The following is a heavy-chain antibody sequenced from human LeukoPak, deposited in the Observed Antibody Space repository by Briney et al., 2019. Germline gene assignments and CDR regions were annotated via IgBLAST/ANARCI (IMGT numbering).Heavy chain of an antibody. CDR2: IYYSGRT. CDR3: ARVRDGDYGYIGFDP. J-gene: IGHJ5*02. CDR1: GGSISSGGYY. V-gene: IGHV4-31*03. Sequence: SETLSLTCTDSGGSISSGGYYWSWIRQHPGKGLEWIGYIYYSGRTYYNPSLKSRVTISVDTSKNQFSLKLSSETAADTAVYYCARVRDGDYGYIGFDPWGQGTLVTVSS. D-gene: IGHD4-17*01.